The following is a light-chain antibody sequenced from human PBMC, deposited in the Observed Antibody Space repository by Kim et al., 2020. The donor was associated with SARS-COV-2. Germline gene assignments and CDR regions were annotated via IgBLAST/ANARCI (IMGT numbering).Light chain of an antibody. Sequence: QSVLTQPPSVSGAPGQRVTISCTGSNSNIGAGFNVHWYQYLPGTAPKLLISDNNNRPSGVPDRFSASKSATSASLAITGLQAEDGADYYCQSFDSSLSGFVIFGGGTQLTVL. V-gene: IGLV1-40*01. CDR3: QSFDSSLSGFVI. CDR2: DNN. CDR1: NSNIGAGFN. J-gene: IGLJ2*01.